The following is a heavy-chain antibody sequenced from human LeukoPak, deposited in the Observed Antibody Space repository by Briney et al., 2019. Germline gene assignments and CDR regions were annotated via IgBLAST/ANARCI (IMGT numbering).Heavy chain of an antibody. CDR1: GFTFSSYS. Sequence: GGSLRLSCAASGFTFSSYSMNWVRQAPGKGLEWVSSISSSSSYIYYADSVKGRFTISRDNSKNTLYLQMNSLRAEDTAVYYCAKDYGSGKLTFYYYYYYMDVWGKGTTVTVSS. CDR2: ISSSSSYI. J-gene: IGHJ6*03. V-gene: IGHV3-21*04. D-gene: IGHD3-10*01. CDR3: AKDYGSGKLTFYYYYYYMDV.